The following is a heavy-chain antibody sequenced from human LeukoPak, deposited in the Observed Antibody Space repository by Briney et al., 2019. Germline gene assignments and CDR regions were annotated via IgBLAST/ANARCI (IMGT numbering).Heavy chain of an antibody. CDR1: GFTFGDHA. D-gene: IGHD5-18*01. V-gene: IGHV3-49*04. CDR2: IRSKAYGGTT. CDR3: SRGPIQLWLHNAMDV. Sequence: GGSLGLSCTASGFTFGDHAMSWVRQAPGKGLEWVGFIRSKAYGGTTEYAASVKGRFTISRDDPKSIAYLRMNSLKTEDTAVYYCSRGPIQLWLHNAMDVWGQGTTVTVSS. J-gene: IGHJ6*02.